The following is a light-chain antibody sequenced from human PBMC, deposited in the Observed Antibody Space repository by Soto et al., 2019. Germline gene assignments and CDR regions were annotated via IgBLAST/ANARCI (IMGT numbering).Light chain of an antibody. CDR2: DTS. J-gene: IGLJ2*01. V-gene: IGLV7-46*01. CDR1: TGAVASGHY. CDR3: LLSYSGSRI. Sequence: QTVVTQEPSLTVSPGGTVTLTCGSSTGAVASGHYSHWFQQKPGQAPRTLIYDTSNKHSWTPARFSGSLLGGKAALTLSGAQPEDEAEYYCLLSYSGSRIFGGGTKLTVL.